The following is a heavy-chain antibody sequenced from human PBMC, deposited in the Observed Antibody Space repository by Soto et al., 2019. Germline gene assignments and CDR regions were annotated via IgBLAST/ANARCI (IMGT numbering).Heavy chain of an antibody. J-gene: IGHJ6*02. D-gene: IGHD6-19*01. V-gene: IGHV3-7*05. CDR2: IKDDGSEK. CDR3: ARDWGTPGRGSAVGYYYHYGMDV. CDR1: EFTFNTYW. Sequence: EVQLVESGGGLVQPGGPLRLSCLASEFTFNTYWMNWVRQAPGRGLEWVANIKDDGSEKNYVDSVKGRFTISRDKAKKSLYLQMHSLRGEDTAVYFCARDWGTPGRGSAVGYYYHYGMDVWGQGTTVTVSS.